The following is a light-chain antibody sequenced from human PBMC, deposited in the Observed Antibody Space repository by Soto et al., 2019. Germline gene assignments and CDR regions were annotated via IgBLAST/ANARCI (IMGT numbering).Light chain of an antibody. CDR2: DAS. CDR3: QQRVNWPTT. CDR1: QSISDY. Sequence: EIVLTQSPATLSLSPGERATLSCRAGQSISDYLAWYQQRPGQAPRLLIFDASNRATGVPDRFSGGGSGTDFTLIISSLEPEDCAVYYCQQRVNWPTTFGGGTKVEI. V-gene: IGKV3-11*01. J-gene: IGKJ4*01.